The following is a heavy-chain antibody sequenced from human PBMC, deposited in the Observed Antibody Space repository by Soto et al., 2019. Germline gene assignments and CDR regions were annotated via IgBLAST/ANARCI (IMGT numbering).Heavy chain of an antibody. CDR3: ARHYDILTGYPGGYYYGMDV. V-gene: IGHV4-59*01. J-gene: IGHJ6*02. Sequence: SETLSLTCTVSGGSISSYYWSWIRQPPGKGLEWIGYIYYSGSTNYNPSLKSRVTISVDTSKNQFSLKLSSVTAADTAVYYCARHYDILTGYPGGYYYGMDVWGQGTTVTVSS. CDR2: IYYSGST. CDR1: GGSISSYY. D-gene: IGHD3-9*01.